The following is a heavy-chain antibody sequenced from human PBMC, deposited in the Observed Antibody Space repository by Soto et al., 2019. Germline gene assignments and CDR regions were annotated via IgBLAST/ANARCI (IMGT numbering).Heavy chain of an antibody. Sequence: QVQLVESGGGVVQPERSLRLSCAASGFTFSTYGMHWVRQAPGKGLEWVAVISYDGRNKYYADSVKGRFTISRDNSKNTVNLQMDSLRAEDTAVYYCAKDRGYSFGRLEYWGQGTLVTVS. CDR3: AKDRGYSFGRLEY. CDR1: GFTFSTYG. CDR2: ISYDGRNK. D-gene: IGHD5-18*01. J-gene: IGHJ4*02. V-gene: IGHV3-30*18.